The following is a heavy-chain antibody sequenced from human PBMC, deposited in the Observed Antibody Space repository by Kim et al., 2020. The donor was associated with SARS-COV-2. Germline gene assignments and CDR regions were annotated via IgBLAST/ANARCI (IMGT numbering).Heavy chain of an antibody. V-gene: IGHV1-3*01. D-gene: IGHD2-2*01. CDR3: ARDRSVKGIVVVPAPSAGMDV. CDR2: INAGNGNT. J-gene: IGHJ6*02. Sequence: ASVKVSCKASGYTFTSYAMHWVRQAPGQRLEWMGWINAGNGNTKYSQKFQGRVTITRDTSASTAYMELSSLRSEDTAVYYCARDRSVKGIVVVPAPSAGMDVWGQGTTVTVSS. CDR1: GYTFTSYA.